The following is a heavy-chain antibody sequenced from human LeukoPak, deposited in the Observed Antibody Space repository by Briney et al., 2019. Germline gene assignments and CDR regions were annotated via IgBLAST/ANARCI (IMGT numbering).Heavy chain of an antibody. D-gene: IGHD2-2*01. J-gene: IGHJ6*03. Sequence: SETLSLTCTVSGGSISSSSYYWGWIRQPPGKGLEWIGSIYYSGSTYYNPSLKSRVTISVDTSKNQFSLKLSSVTAADTAVYYCARGVVPAANIDYYYYYMDVWGKGTTVTVSS. CDR3: ARGVVPAANIDYYYYYMDV. V-gene: IGHV4-39*07. CDR1: GGSISSSSYY. CDR2: IYYSGST.